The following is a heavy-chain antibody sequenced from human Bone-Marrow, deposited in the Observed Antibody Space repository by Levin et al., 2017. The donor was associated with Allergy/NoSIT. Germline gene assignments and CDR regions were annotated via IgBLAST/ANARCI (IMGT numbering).Heavy chain of an antibody. CDR1: GFTFSNAW. D-gene: IGHD2-2*03. J-gene: IGHJ4*02. CDR3: TTDSLGYCSSTSCYGTDGDYFDY. Sequence: GESLKISCAASGFTFSNAWMSWVRQAPGKGLEWVGRIKSKTDGGTTDYAAPVKGRFTISRDDSKNTLYLQMNSLKTEDTAVYYCTTDSLGYCSSTSCYGTDGDYFDYWGQGTLVTVSS. V-gene: IGHV3-15*01. CDR2: IKSKTDGGTT.